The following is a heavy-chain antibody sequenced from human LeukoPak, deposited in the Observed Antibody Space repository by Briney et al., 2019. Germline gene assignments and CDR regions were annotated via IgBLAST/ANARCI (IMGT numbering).Heavy chain of an antibody. CDR1: GYPFSSYS. CDR2: ISSSSGTI. CDR3: ARGDYFDDSASPVDY. V-gene: IGHV3-48*01. J-gene: IGHJ4*02. Sequence: PGGSLRLSCVASGYPFSSYSMNWVRQAPGKGLEWVSYISSSSGTILYADSVKGRFTISRDNAKNSLYLQMNSLRAEDTAVYYCARGDYFDDSASPVDYWGQGTLVTVSS. D-gene: IGHD2/OR15-2a*01.